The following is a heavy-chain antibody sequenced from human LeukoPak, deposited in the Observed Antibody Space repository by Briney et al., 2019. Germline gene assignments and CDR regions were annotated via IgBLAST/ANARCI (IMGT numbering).Heavy chain of an antibody. CDR3: ANPNYYDSSGYYSDDY. D-gene: IGHD3-22*01. V-gene: IGHV3-30*18. Sequence: GMSLRLSCAASGFTFSRYGMHWVRQAPGKGLEWVAVISYDGSNKYYADSVKGRFTISRDNSKNTLYLQMNSLRTEDTAVYYCANPNYYDSSGYYSDDYWGQGTLVTVSS. CDR2: ISYDGSNK. J-gene: IGHJ4*02. CDR1: GFTFSRYG.